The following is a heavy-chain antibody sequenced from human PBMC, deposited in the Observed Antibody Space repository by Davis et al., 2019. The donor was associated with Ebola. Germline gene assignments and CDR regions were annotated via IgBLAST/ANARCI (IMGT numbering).Heavy chain of an antibody. CDR2: IYYSGST. V-gene: IGHV4-59*11. CDR3: ARNGDYNWFDP. D-gene: IGHD4-17*01. Sequence: PSETLSLTCTVSGGSISSHYWSWIRQPPGKGLEWIGYIYYSGSTNYNPSLKSRVTISVDTSKNQFSLKLSSVTAADTAVYYCARNGDYNWFDPWGQGTLVTVSS. CDR1: GGSISSHY. J-gene: IGHJ5*02.